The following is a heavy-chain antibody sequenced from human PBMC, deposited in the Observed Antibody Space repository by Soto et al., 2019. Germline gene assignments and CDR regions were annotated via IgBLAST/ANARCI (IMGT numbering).Heavy chain of an antibody. CDR2: ISYDGSNK. CDR3: ARWFTYGNFDYFDY. J-gene: IGHJ4*02. CDR1: GFTFSSYG. D-gene: IGHD3-10*01. V-gene: IGHV3-30*03. Sequence: GGSLRLSCAASGFTFSSYGMHWVRQAPGKGLEWVAVISYDGSNKYYADSVKGRFTISRDNSKNTLYLQMNGLRAEDTAVYYSARWFTYGNFDYFDYWGQGTQVTVSS.